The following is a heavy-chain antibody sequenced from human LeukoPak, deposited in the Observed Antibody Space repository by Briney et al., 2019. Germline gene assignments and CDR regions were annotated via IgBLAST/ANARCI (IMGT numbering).Heavy chain of an antibody. J-gene: IGHJ3*02. CDR3: ARPQYCSITTCSGPLAI. Sequence: SETLSLTCAVYGGSLSSYYWSWVRQPPGKGLGWIGEIDERGRTKYNPALKSRVTISVDTSKNQISLKLRSLTAADTAVYYRARPQYCSITTCSGPLAIWGQGTVVTVSS. D-gene: IGHD2-2*01. CDR1: GGSLSSYY. CDR2: IDERGRT. V-gene: IGHV4-34*01.